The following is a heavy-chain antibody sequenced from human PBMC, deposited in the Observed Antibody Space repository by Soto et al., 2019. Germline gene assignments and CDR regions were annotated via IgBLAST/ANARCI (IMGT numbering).Heavy chain of an antibody. J-gene: IGHJ3*02. CDR1: GGSISSGGYY. CDR2: IYYSGST. Sequence: QVQLQESGPGLVKPSQTLSLTCTVSGGSISSGGYYWSWIRQHPGKGLEWIGYIYYSGSTYYNPSLKSRVTISVDTSKNQFCLKLSSVTAADTAVYYCARDGVGYCSSTSCYDAFDIWGQGTMVTVSS. CDR3: ARDGVGYCSSTSCYDAFDI. V-gene: IGHV4-31*03. D-gene: IGHD2-2*01.